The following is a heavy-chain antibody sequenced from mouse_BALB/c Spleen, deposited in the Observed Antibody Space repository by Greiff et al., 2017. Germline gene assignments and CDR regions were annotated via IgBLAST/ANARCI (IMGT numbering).Heavy chain of an antibody. J-gene: IGHJ3*01. V-gene: IGHV5-6-4*01. D-gene: IGHD2-12*01. CDR2: ISSGGSYT. CDR3: TRDGNDGWFAY. CDR1: GFTFSSST. Sequence: EVLLVESGGGLVKPGGSLKLSCAASGFTFSSSTMSWVRQTPEKRLEWVATISSGGSYTYYPDSVKGRFTISRDNAKNTLYLQMSSLKSEDTAMYYCTRDGNDGWFAYWGQGTLVTVSA.